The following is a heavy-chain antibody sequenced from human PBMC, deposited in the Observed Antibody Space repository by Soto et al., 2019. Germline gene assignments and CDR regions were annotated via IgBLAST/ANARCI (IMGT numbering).Heavy chain of an antibody. CDR1: GLTVSRNS. J-gene: IGHJ4*02. CDR2: IYNAGST. CDR3: ATLGDGY. V-gene: IGHV3-66*01. D-gene: IGHD2-8*01. Sequence: EVQLAESGGGLVQPGGSLRLSFAASGLTVSRNSMSWVRQAPGKGLEWVAVIYNAGSTNYADSVKGSFTISRDNSKNTLYLQMTGLRVEDTAVYYCATLGDGYWGQGTLVTVSS.